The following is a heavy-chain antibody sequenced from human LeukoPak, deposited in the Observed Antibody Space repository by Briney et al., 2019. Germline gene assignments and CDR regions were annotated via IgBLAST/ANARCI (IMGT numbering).Heavy chain of an antibody. J-gene: IGHJ4*02. CDR1: GGSISSGGYY. CDR3: ARGQKAYSYGYFYENRFDY. CDR2: IYYSGST. V-gene: IGHV4-31*03. Sequence: SETLSLTCTVSGGSISSGGYYWSWIRQHPGKGLEWIGYIYYSGSTYYNPSLKSRVTISVDTSKNQFSLKLSSVTAADTAVYYCARGQKAYSYGYFYENRFDYWGQGTLVTVSS. D-gene: IGHD5-18*01.